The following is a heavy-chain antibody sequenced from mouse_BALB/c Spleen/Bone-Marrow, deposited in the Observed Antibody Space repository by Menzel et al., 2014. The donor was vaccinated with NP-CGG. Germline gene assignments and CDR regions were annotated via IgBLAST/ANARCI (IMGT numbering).Heavy chain of an antibody. Sequence: DVQLAESGGGLVQPGGSLRLSCATSGLTFTDYYMNWVRQPPGKALEWLAFIRNKAYGYTTEYSASVKGRFTISRDNSQNILYRQMNTLRAEDSATYYCARDMGGLLFDSWGQGTTLSVSS. D-gene: IGHD1-1*01. CDR1: GLTFTDYY. J-gene: IGHJ2*01. CDR3: ARDMGGLLFDS. CDR2: IRNKAYGYTT. V-gene: IGHV7-3*02.